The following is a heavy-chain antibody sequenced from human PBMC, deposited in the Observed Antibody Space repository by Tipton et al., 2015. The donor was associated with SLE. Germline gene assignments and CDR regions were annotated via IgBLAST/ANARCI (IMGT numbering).Heavy chain of an antibody. V-gene: IGHV4-59*08. CDR3: SRHSRTTLYHDAFDI. D-gene: IGHD1-1*01. J-gene: IGHJ3*02. CDR2: IYYSGST. CDR1: GGSISSYY. Sequence: TLSLTCTVSGGSISSYYWSWIRQPPGKGLEWIGYIYYSGSTNYNPSLKSRVTISVDTSKNQFSLKLSSVAAADAAVYYCSRHSRTTLYHDAFDIWGQGTMVTVSS.